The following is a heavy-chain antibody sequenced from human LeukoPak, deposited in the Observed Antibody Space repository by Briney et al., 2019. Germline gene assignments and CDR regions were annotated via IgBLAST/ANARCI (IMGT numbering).Heavy chain of an antibody. J-gene: IGHJ5*02. CDR3: ARGRLAYDFWSGYYWGDNSLLNWFDP. D-gene: IGHD3-3*01. Sequence: ASVKVSCKASGGTFSSYAISWVRQAPGQGLEWMGRIIPIFGTANYAQKFQGRVTITTDESTSTAYMELSSLRSEDTAVYYCARGRLAYDFWSGYYWGDNSLLNWFDPWGQGTLVTVSS. CDR1: GGTFSSYA. CDR2: IIPIFGTA. V-gene: IGHV1-69*05.